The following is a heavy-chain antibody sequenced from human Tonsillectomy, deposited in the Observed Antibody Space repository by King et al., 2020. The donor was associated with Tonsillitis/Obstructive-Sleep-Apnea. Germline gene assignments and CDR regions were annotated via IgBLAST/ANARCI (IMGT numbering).Heavy chain of an antibody. J-gene: IGHJ3*02. CDR1: GFTFRSYW. CDR3: ARILDYFDSRGYRAFDI. V-gene: IGHV3-7*03. D-gene: IGHD3-22*01. Sequence: VQLVESGGGLVQPGGSLRLSCAASGFTFRSYWMSWVRQAPGKGLEWVANIKEDGSEKYYVDFVKGRFTISRDNAENSLYLQMNGLRAVDTAEYYCARILDYFDSRGYRAFDIWGQGTMVTVSS. CDR2: IKEDGSEK.